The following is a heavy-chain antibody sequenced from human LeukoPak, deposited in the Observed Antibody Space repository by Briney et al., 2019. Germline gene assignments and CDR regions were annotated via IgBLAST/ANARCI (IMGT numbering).Heavy chain of an antibody. D-gene: IGHD6-19*01. CDR1: GGTFSSYA. CDR3: TDSSGWPTFDY. Sequence: SVKVSCKASGGTFSSYAISWVRQAPGQGLEWIGRIIPILGIANYAQKFQGRVTITADKSTSTAYVELSSQRSEDTAVYYCTDSSGWPTFDYWGQGTLVTVSS. J-gene: IGHJ4*02. V-gene: IGHV1-69*04. CDR2: IIPILGIA.